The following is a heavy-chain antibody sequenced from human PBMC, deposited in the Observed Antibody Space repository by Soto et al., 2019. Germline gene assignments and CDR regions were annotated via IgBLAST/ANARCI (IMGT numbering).Heavy chain of an antibody. J-gene: IGHJ3*01. Sequence: GASVKVSCKASGYTFTSSGMSWVRQAPGQGLEWMGWISAHTGSSEYAQRFQGRVTMTTDRSTSTAYMELRSLRSDDTAVYYCAREFFYKGSDSSGYSFDAFDFSGPGTLLTVSS. V-gene: IGHV1-18*01. CDR1: GYTFTSSG. D-gene: IGHD3-22*01. CDR2: ISAHTGSS. CDR3: AREFFYKGSDSSGYSFDAFDF.